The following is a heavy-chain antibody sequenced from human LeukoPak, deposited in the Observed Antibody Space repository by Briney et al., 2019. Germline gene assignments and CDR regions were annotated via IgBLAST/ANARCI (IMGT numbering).Heavy chain of an antibody. CDR3: ARAERGYSYGYMDV. Sequence: SETLSLTCTVSGGSISSYYWSWIRQPPGKGLEWIGYIYYSGSTNYNPSLKSRVTISVDTSKNQFSLKLSSVTAADTAVYYCARAERGYSYGYMDVWGKGTTVTVSS. D-gene: IGHD5-18*01. J-gene: IGHJ6*03. CDR2: IYYSGST. CDR1: GGSISSYY. V-gene: IGHV4-59*01.